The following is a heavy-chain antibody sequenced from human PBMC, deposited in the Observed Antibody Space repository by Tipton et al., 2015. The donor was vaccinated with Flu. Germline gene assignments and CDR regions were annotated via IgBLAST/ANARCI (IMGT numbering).Heavy chain of an antibody. CDR3: ARGVGATVWTEFGH. V-gene: IGHV4-61*02. D-gene: IGHD1-26*01. CDR1: GDSISGGSYY. J-gene: IGHJ4*02. Sequence: TLSLTCTVSGDSISGGSYYWSWIRQAAGKGLEWIGRIHTSGSTNYNPSLKSRVTISVDTSKNQFSLKLSSVTAADTAVYYCARGVGATVWTEFGHWGQGTLVTVSS. CDR2: IHTSGST.